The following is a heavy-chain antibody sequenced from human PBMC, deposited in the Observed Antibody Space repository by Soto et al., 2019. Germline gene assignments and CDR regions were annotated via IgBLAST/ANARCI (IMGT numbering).Heavy chain of an antibody. D-gene: IGHD3-9*01. CDR1: GGTFSSYT. Sequence: QVQLVQSGAEVKKPGSSVKVSCKASGGTFSSYTISWVRQAPGQVLEWMGRIIPILGIANYAQKFQGRVTVTADKSTSTAYMERSSLRSEDTAVYYCASEYYDILAGYFVGYYFYYWGQGNLDTVSS. V-gene: IGHV1-69*02. CDR2: IIPILGIA. CDR3: ASEYYDILAGYFVGYYFYY. J-gene: IGHJ4*02.